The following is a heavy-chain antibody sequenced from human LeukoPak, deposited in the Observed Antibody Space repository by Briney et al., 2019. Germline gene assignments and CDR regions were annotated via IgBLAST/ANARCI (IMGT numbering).Heavy chain of an antibody. CDR1: GYTFTDYY. Sequence: ASVKVSCKASGYTFTDYYMHWVRQAPGQGLEWMGYINPNSGGTNYAQKFQGRVTMTRDTSISTAYMELRRLGSDDTALYYCASGYIGEYWGQGTLVTVSS. D-gene: IGHD1-1*01. V-gene: IGHV1-2*02. CDR2: INPNSGGT. CDR3: ASGYIGEY. J-gene: IGHJ4*02.